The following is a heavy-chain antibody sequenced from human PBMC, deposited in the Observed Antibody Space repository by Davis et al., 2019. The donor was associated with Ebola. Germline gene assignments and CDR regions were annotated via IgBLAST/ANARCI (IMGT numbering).Heavy chain of an antibody. CDR1: GGSISSYY. CDR3: ARGSYPLY. J-gene: IGHJ4*02. Sequence: LSLTCTVSGGSISSYYWGWIRQAPGKGLEWVAVISYDGSNKYYADSVKGRFTISRDNSKNTLYLQMNSLRAEDTAVYYCARGSYPLYWGQGTLVTVSS. V-gene: IGHV3-30*03. D-gene: IGHD1-26*01. CDR2: ISYDGSNK.